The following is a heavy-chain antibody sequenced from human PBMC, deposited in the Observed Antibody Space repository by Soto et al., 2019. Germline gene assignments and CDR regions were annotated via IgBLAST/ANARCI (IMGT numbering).Heavy chain of an antibody. CDR3: AHCHDYDSAGEDFDY. CDR1: GFSLSTTGVC. J-gene: IGHJ4*02. D-gene: IGHD3-22*01. Sequence: QITLKESGPTLVKPTQTLTLTFTFSGFSLSTTGVCVGWIRQPPGKALEWLALIYWDDDKRYSPSLKSRLTITKDTSKNQVVLTMTNMDPVDTATYFSAHCHDYDSAGEDFDYWGQGTLVTVSS. V-gene: IGHV2-5*02. CDR2: IYWDDDK.